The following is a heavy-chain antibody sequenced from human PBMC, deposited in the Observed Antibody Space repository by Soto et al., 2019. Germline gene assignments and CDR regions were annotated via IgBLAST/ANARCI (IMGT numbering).Heavy chain of an antibody. CDR2: ISSTTGTI. J-gene: IGHJ6*02. Sequence: QLQLVESGGGLVKPGGSLTLSCAASGFTFSDYYMTWIRQAPGKGLEWVSYISSTTGTIYYADSVNGRFTISRDNARDLLYLQMNTLRADDTAVYYCARVGQDYYYGMDVWGQGTTVTVSS. CDR1: GFTFSDYY. CDR3: ARVGQDYYYGMDV. D-gene: IGHD1-26*01. V-gene: IGHV3-11*01.